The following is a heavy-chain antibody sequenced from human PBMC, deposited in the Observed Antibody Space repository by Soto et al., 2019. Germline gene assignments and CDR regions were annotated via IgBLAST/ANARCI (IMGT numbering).Heavy chain of an antibody. CDR2: ISYDGSNK. V-gene: IGHV3-30*18. CDR1: GLTFSTYG. Sequence: QVQLVESGGGGVQLGGSLRLSCAASGLTFSTYGMHWVRQAPGKGLEGGAVISYDGSNKYYADSVKGRFTISRDNSKNTLYLQMNSLRAEDTAVYYCAKDALSLYGSGSYYYYGMDVWGQGTTVTVSS. J-gene: IGHJ6*02. CDR3: AKDALSLYGSGSYYYYGMDV. D-gene: IGHD3-10*01.